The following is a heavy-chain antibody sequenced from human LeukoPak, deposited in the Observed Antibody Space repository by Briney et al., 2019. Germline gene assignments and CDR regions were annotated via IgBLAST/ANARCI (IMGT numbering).Heavy chain of an antibody. D-gene: IGHD5-18*01. CDR1: VYTFTGYY. V-gene: IGHV1-2*02. CDR2: SNPNSGDT. Sequence: GASVKVSCKASVYTFTGYYMHWVRQAPGQGLEWKGWSNPNSGDTHYAQKFQGRVTMTRDTSISTAYMELSRLRSDDTAVYYCARDQGRGYSYGLYYFDYWGQGTLVTVSS. J-gene: IGHJ4*02. CDR3: ARDQGRGYSYGLYYFDY.